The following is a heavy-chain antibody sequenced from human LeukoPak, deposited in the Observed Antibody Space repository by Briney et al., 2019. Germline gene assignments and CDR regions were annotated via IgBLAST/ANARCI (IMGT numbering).Heavy chain of an antibody. CDR1: GFSFSSYE. J-gene: IGHJ3*02. Sequence: GGSLRLSCAGSGFSFSSYEMNWVRQAPGKGLEWVAYIGSSGSTVYYADSVKGRFTIPRDNAKNSMYLQMNSLRDEDTAVYYCARDTLIYADSPDAFDIWGQGTMVTVSS. D-gene: IGHD4-17*01. V-gene: IGHV3-48*03. CDR2: IGSSGSTV. CDR3: ARDTLIYADSPDAFDI.